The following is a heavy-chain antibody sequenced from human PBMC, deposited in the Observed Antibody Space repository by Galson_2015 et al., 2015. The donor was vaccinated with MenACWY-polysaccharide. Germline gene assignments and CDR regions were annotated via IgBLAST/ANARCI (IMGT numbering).Heavy chain of an antibody. V-gene: IGHV3-7*03. Sequence: SLRLSCAASGFTFSSYWTSWVRQAPGKGLEWVAHIKRDGSEKYYVDSVKGRFAISRDNSKNSVYLQMNSLRAEDTAVYSCARGHYGLDVWGQGTTVIVSS. CDR1: GFTFSSYW. J-gene: IGHJ6*02. CDR2: IKRDGSEK. CDR3: ARGHYGLDV.